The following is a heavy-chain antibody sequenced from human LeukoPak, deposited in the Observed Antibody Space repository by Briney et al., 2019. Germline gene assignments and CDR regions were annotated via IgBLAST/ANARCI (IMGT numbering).Heavy chain of an antibody. J-gene: IGHJ4*02. D-gene: IGHD3-22*01. CDR2: ISSSGSTI. CDR3: ARAKHPDTWLPTDY. CDR1: GFTFSSYE. V-gene: IGHV3-48*03. Sequence: GGSLRLSCAASGFTFSSYEMNWVRQAPGKGLEWVSYISSSGSTIYYADSVKGRFTISRDNAKNSLYLQMNSLRAEDTAVYYCARAKHPDTWLPTDYWGQGTLVTVSS.